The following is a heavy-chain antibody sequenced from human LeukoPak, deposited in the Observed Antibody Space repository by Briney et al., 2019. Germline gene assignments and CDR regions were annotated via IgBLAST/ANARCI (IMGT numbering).Heavy chain of an antibody. D-gene: IGHD6-19*01. Sequence: ASVKVSCTASGYTFTSYAMHWVRQAPGQRLEWMGWINAGNGNTKYSQKFQGRVTITRDTSASTAYMELSSLRSEDTAVYYCARGSEQWLVRGAFDIWGQGTMVTVSS. V-gene: IGHV1-3*01. CDR1: GYTFTSYA. CDR2: INAGNGNT. J-gene: IGHJ3*02. CDR3: ARGSEQWLVRGAFDI.